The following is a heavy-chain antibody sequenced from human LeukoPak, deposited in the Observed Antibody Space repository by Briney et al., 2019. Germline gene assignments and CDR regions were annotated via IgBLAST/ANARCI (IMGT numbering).Heavy chain of an antibody. Sequence: SETLSLTCAVYGGSFSGNFWSWVRQPPGKGLEWIGEINHRGNTNYNPSLKSRVTMSVDTSKNQFSLKLSSVTAADTAVYYCARVPESVGINYFDSWGQGTQVTVSS. CDR3: ARVPESVGINYFDS. CDR1: GGSFSGNF. CDR2: INHRGNT. V-gene: IGHV4-34*01. J-gene: IGHJ4*02. D-gene: IGHD1-1*01.